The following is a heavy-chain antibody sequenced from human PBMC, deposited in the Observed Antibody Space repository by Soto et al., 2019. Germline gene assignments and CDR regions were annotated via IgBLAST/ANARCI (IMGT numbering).Heavy chain of an antibody. CDR2: INAGNGNT. V-gene: IGHV1-3*01. Sequence: RASVKVSCKASGYTFTSYAMHWVREGPGQRLEWMGWINAGNGNTKYSQKFQGRVTITRDTSASTAYMELSSLRSEDTAVYYCASLYSSGWYGDYFDYWGQGTLVTVSS. J-gene: IGHJ4*02. D-gene: IGHD6-19*01. CDR3: ASLYSSGWYGDYFDY. CDR1: GYTFTSYA.